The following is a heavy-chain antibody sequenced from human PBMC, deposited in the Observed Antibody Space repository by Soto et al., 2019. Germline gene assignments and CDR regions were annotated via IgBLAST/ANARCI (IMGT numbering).Heavy chain of an antibody. V-gene: IGHV6-1*01. CDR1: GDSVSSNSAA. D-gene: IGHD6-13*01. CDR3: ARDRRDSSSWYYYYGMDG. CDR2: TYYRSKWYN. Sequence: SQTLSLTCAISGDSVSSNSAAWNWIRQSPSRGLEWLGRTYYRSKWYNDYAVSVKSRITINPDTSKNQFSLQLNSVTPEDTAVYYCARDRRDSSSWYYYYGMDGWGQGTTVTVSS. J-gene: IGHJ6*02.